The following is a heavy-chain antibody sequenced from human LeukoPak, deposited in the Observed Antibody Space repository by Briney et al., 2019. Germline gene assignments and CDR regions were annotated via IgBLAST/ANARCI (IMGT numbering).Heavy chain of an antibody. V-gene: IGHV4-30-4*01. Sequence: SETLSLTCTVSGGSISSGDYYWSWIRQPPGKGLEWIGYIYYSGSTYYNPSLKSRVTISVDTSKNQFSLKLSSVTAADTAVYYCARVDRSGGVLDYYYYGMDVWGQGTTVTVSS. D-gene: IGHD2-15*01. CDR1: GGSISSGDYY. CDR3: ARVDRSGGVLDYYYYGMDV. CDR2: IYYSGST. J-gene: IGHJ6*02.